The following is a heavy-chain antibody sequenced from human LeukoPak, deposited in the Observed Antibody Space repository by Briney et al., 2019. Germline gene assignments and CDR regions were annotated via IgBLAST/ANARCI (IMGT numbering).Heavy chain of an antibody. D-gene: IGHD2-15*01. CDR3: AKEGYERAYQSYYYMDV. CDR1: GLTFSSYW. CDR2: ISGSGGST. Sequence: PGGSLRLSCAASGLTFSSYWMSWVRQAPGKGLEWVSAISGSGGSTYYADSVKGRFTISRDNSKNTLYLQMNSLRAEDTAVYYCAKEGYERAYQSYYYMDVWGKGTTVTVSS. V-gene: IGHV3-23*01. J-gene: IGHJ6*03.